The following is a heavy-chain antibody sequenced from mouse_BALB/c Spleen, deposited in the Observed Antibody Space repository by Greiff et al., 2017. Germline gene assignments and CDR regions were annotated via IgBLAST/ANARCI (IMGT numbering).Heavy chain of an antibody. Sequence: VQLKESGPGLVKPSQSLSLTCTVTGYSITSDYAWNWIRQFPGNKLEWMGYISYSGSTSYNPSLKSRISITRDTSKNQFFLQLNSVTTEDTATYYCARLFYDGYYVDYWGQGTTLTVSS. V-gene: IGHV3-2*02. J-gene: IGHJ2*01. CDR3: ARLFYDGYYVDY. CDR2: ISYSGST. CDR1: GYSITSDYA. D-gene: IGHD2-3*01.